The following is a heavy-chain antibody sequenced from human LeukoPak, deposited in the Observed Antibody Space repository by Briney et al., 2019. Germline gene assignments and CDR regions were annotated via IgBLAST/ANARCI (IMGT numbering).Heavy chain of an antibody. V-gene: IGHV4-59*01. D-gene: IGHD3-3*01. CDR1: GGSISSYY. CDR2: IYYSGST. CDR3: ARDRAYYDFWSGYYGYYYYMDV. J-gene: IGHJ6*03. Sequence: SETQSLTCTVSGGSISSYYWSWIRQPPGKGLEWIGYIYYSGSTNYNPSLKSRVTISVDTSKNQFSLKLSSVTAADTAVYYCARDRAYYDFWSGYYGYYYYMDVWGKGTTVTVSS.